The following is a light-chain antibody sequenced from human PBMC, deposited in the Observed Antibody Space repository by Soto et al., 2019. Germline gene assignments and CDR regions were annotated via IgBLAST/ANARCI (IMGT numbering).Light chain of an antibody. CDR2: GAS. J-gene: IGKJ4*01. CDR1: QSVRNY. CDR3: QQYGNAPLA. V-gene: IGKV3-20*01. Sequence: EIVLTQSPATLSLSPGETATLSCRASQSVRNYLAWYQQKPGQAPRLLIYGASSRATDIPDRFSGSVSGTDFTLTISRVEPEDFGVYYCQQYGNAPLAFGGGTKVDIK.